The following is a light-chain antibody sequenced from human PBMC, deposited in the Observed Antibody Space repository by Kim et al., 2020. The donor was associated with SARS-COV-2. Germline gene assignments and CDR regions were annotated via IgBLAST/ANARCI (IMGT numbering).Light chain of an antibody. Sequence: DIQMTQAPSTLSASVGDRVTITCRASQSFSSWLAWYQQKPGKVPNLLIYKTSTLESGVPSRFSGSGSGTEFTLTISSLQPDDSSTYYCQQYTTYPFTFGGGAKVDIK. J-gene: IGKJ4*01. V-gene: IGKV1-5*03. CDR1: QSFSSW. CDR2: KTS. CDR3: QQYTTYPFT.